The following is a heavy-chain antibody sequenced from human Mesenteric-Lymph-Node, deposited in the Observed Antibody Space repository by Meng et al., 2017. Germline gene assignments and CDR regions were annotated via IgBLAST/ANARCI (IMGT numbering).Heavy chain of an antibody. D-gene: IGHD5-24*01. CDR1: GGSFSVYY. CDR3: ARKRDGYNPFDD. Sequence: QWGRGLFMPSTPLPRTCSVYGGSFSVYYWSWIRQPPGKGLEWIGEIYHSGSTNYNPSLKSRVTMSVDTSKNQFSLKLSSVTAVDTAVYYCARKRDGYNPFDDWGQGTLVTVSS. V-gene: IGHV4-34*01. J-gene: IGHJ4*02. CDR2: IYHSGST.